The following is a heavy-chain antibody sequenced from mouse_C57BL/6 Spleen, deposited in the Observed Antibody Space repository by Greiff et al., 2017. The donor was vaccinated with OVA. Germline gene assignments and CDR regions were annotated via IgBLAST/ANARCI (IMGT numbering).Heavy chain of an antibody. Sequence: VQLQQSGPALVKPGASVKISCKASGYAFSSSWMNWVKQRPGKGLEWIGRIYPGDGDTKYHGKFKGKATLTADTSSSTAYLQLSSLTSEDSAVYFCARGLGFYYWGQGTTLTVSS. J-gene: IGHJ2*01. CDR2: IYPGDGDT. CDR3: ARGLGFYY. CDR1: GYAFSSSW. V-gene: IGHV1-82*01. D-gene: IGHD4-1*01.